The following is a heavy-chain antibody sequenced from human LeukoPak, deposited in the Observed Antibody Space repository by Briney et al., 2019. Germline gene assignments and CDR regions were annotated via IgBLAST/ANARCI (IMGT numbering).Heavy chain of an antibody. D-gene: IGHD1-26*01. V-gene: IGHV3-48*03. Sequence: PGGSLRLSCAASGFTFSTFEMNWVRQAPGKGLEWVSYISSSGHTIYYADSVKGRFTISRDNAKNSLYLQLNSLRADDTAMYYCASNVGSRRRSPVLMDVWGQGTTVTVSS. J-gene: IGHJ6*02. CDR3: ASNVGSRRRSPVLMDV. CDR2: ISSSGHTI. CDR1: GFTFSTFE.